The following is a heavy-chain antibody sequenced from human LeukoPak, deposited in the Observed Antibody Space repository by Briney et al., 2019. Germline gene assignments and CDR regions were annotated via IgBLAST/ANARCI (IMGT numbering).Heavy chain of an antibody. J-gene: IGHJ5*02. CDR3: ARDLAWGSGDLGTYYYNWLDA. Sequence: ASVKVSCKASGGTFSSYDISWVRQAPGQGLEWMGWINSHNLKTIYAKKFQGRVTLTTDTSTNTAYMEMTTLTSDDTAVYYCARDLAWGSGDLGTYYYNWLDAWGQGTLVSVSS. V-gene: IGHV1-18*01. CDR2: INSHNLKT. D-gene: IGHD3-10*01. CDR1: GGTFSSYD.